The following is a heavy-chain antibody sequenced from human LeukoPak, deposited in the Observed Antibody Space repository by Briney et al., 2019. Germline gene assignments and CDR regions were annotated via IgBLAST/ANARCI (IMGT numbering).Heavy chain of an antibody. CDR1: GFTFSSYS. J-gene: IGHJ5*02. V-gene: IGHV3-48*01. CDR2: ISSSSSTI. CDR3: ARLYSGSFNWFDP. D-gene: IGHD1-26*01. Sequence: PGGSLRLSCAASGFTFSSYSMNWVRQAPGKGLEWVSYISSSSSTIYYADSVKGRFTISRDNAKNSLYLQMNSLRAEDTAVYYCARLYSGSFNWFDPWGQGTLVTVSS.